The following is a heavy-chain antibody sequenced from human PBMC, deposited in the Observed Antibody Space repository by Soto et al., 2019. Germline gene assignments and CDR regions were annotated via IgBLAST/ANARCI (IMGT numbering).Heavy chain of an antibody. CDR3: ARDSGYDSSGYIGFLLD. J-gene: IGHJ4*02. Sequence: QVQLQESGPGLVKPSQTLSLTCTVSGGSISSGSYYWSWIRQHPGKGLEWIGYIYYSGSTYYNPSLKSRITISVDTSKNQFSLKLSSVTAADTAVYYCARDSGYDSSGYIGFLLDWGQGTLVTVSS. CDR1: GGSISSGSYY. D-gene: IGHD3-22*01. CDR2: IYYSGST. V-gene: IGHV4-31*03.